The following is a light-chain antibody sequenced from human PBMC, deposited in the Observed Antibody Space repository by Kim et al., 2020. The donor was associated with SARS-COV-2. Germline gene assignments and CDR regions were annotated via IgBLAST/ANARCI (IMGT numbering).Light chain of an antibody. CDR3: QQYNNWPYT. CDR2: SAS. Sequence: SVTPGESAALPCRASQGVGSNCAWYRQRPGQAPRLLIYSASTRATGIPARFSGSGSGTEFTLTISSLQSEDFAVYYCQQYNNWPYTFGQGTKLEI. V-gene: IGKV3-15*01. CDR1: QGVGSN. J-gene: IGKJ2*01.